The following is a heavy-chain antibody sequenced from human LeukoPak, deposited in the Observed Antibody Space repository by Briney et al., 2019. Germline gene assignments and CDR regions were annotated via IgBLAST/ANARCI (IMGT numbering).Heavy chain of an antibody. CDR3: ASSNWLRDANFDN. CDR2: INHSGST. CDR1: GGSFSGYY. D-gene: IGHD6-13*01. Sequence: SETLSLTCAVYGGSFSGYYWSWIRQPPGKGLEWIGEINHSGSTNYNPSLKSRVTISVDTSKNHFSLKLRSVTAIDTAVYFCASSNWLRDANFDNWGQGTLVTVSS. V-gene: IGHV4-34*01. J-gene: IGHJ4*02.